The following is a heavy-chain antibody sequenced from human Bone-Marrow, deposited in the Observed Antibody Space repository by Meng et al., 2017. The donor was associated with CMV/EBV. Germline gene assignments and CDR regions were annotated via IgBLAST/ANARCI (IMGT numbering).Heavy chain of an antibody. CDR1: GGSFSSSNYY. CDR3: ANYRSGSMMDY. J-gene: IGHJ4*02. CDR2: IYVSGTT. Sequence: CAVSGGSFSSSNYYWGWIRQPPGKGLEWIGSIYVSGTTYYNPSLKSRVTISIDTSKNQFSLNLISVTAADTAAYYCANYRSGSMMDYWGQGTLVTVSS. V-gene: IGHV4-39*07. D-gene: IGHD2/OR15-2a*01.